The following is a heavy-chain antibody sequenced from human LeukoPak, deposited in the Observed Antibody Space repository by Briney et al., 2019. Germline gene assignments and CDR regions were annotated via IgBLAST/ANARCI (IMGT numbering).Heavy chain of an antibody. Sequence: GGSLRLSCAASGSTFSSYAMHWVRQAPGKGLEWVAVISYDGSNKYYADSVKGRFTISRDNSKNTLYLQMNSLRAEDTAVYYCARKTAGLDYWGQGTPVTVSS. CDR1: GSTFSSYA. D-gene: IGHD6-13*01. CDR3: ARKTAGLDY. V-gene: IGHV3-30-3*01. CDR2: ISYDGSNK. J-gene: IGHJ4*02.